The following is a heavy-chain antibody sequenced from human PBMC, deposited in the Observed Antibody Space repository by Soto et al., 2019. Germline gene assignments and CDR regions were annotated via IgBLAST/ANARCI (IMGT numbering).Heavy chain of an antibody. CDR1: GFTFDDYA. D-gene: IGHD6-13*01. J-gene: IGHJ6*02. CDR2: ISWDGGST. Sequence: PGGSLRLSCAASGFTFDDYAMHWVRQAPGKGLEWVSLISWDGGSTYYADSVKGRFTISRDNSKNSLYLQMNSLRAEDTALYYCAKDIKRVRDLIAAAGTWSWLGRSTPTQSYYYYGMDVWGPGTKVTVFS. V-gene: IGHV3-43D*04. CDR3: AKDIKRVRDLIAAAGTWSWLGRSTPTQSYYYYGMDV.